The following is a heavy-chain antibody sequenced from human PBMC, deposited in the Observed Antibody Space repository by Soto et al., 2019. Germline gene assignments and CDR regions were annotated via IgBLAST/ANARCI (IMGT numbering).Heavy chain of an antibody. D-gene: IGHD3-22*01. CDR2: IYYSGST. CDR3: ARDFSGFYYYDY. V-gene: IGHV4-59*01. CDR1: GGSLSGYY. J-gene: IGHJ4*02. Sequence: PSETLSLTCTVSGGSLSGYYWNWIRQPPGKGLEWIRNIYYSGSTNYNPSLKSRVAISVDTSKNQLSQKLSSVTAAVTAVYYCARDFSGFYYYDYWGQGALVTVS.